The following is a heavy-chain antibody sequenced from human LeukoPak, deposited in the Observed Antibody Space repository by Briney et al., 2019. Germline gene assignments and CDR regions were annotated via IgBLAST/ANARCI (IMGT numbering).Heavy chain of an antibody. CDR1: GLRFSDYY. CDR3: ATNLIGAGEYFQQ. D-gene: IGHD2/OR15-2a*01. Sequence: GGSLRLSCAASGLRFSDYYVSWIRQAPGKGLQWVSYISSGGDIMHYADSVKGRFTSSRDNAKNSGYLEMNSLGAEDTAVYYCATNLIGAGEYFQQWGQGTLVTVSS. CDR2: ISSGGDIM. V-gene: IGHV3-11*01. J-gene: IGHJ1*01.